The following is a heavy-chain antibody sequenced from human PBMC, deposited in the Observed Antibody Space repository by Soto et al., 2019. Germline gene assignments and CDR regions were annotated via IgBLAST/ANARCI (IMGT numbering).Heavy chain of an antibody. Sequence: GGSLGLSGAASGFTFSTLSMTGARKAPGKGLEWVSSISSSSSYIYYADSVKGRFTISRGNAKNSLYLQMNSLRAEDTAVYYCARERGIAVAVGYWGQGTLVTVSS. CDR1: GFTFSTLS. D-gene: IGHD6-19*01. CDR2: ISSSSSYI. J-gene: IGHJ4*02. CDR3: ARERGIAVAVGY. V-gene: IGHV3-21*01.